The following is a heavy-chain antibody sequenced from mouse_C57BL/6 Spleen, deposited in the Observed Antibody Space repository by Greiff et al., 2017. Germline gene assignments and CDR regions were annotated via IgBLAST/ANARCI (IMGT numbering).Heavy chain of an antibody. CDR2: IDPSDSYT. CDR3: ARWAYGSSYGY. V-gene: IGHV1-69*01. J-gene: IGHJ2*01. Sequence: QVQLQQSGAELVMPGASVKLSCKASGYTFTSYWMHWVKQRPGQGLEWIGEIDPSDSYTNYNQKFKGKSTLTVDKSSSTAYMQLSSLTSEDSAVYYCARWAYGSSYGYWGQGTTLTVSS. D-gene: IGHD1-1*01. CDR1: GYTFTSYW.